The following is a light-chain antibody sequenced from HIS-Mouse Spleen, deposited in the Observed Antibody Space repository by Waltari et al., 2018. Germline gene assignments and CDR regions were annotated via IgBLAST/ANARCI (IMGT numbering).Light chain of an antibody. J-gene: IGLJ2*01. CDR1: SLRSYY. CDR3: NSRDSSGNHVV. Sequence: SSELTQDPAVSVALGQTVRITCQGDSLRSYYASWYQQKPGQAPVLVIYGQNNRPSGIPDRFSGSSSGNTASFTITGAQAEDEADYYCNSRDSSGNHVVFGGGTKLTVL. CDR2: GQN. V-gene: IGLV3-19*01.